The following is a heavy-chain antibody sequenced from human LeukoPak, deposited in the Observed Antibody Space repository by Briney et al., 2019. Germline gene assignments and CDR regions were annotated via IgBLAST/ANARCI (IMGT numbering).Heavy chain of an antibody. D-gene: IGHD4/OR15-4a*01. Sequence: PGGSLRLSCAASGFTFRSYEMNWVRQAPGKGLEWVSRISGSGGSTYYTDSVKGRFTISRDNSKNTLYLQMNSLRAEDTAVYYCAKDRANNGPNCPDSWGQGTLVIVSS. CDR1: GFTFRSYE. J-gene: IGHJ5*01. CDR3: AKDRANNGPNCPDS. V-gene: IGHV3-23*01. CDR2: ISGSGGST.